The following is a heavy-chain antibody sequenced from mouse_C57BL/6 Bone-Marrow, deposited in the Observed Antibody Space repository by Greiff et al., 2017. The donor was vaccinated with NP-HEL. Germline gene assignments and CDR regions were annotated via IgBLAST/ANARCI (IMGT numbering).Heavy chain of an antibody. V-gene: IGHV1-66*01. CDR1: GYSFTSYY. CDR2: IYPGSGNT. CDR3: AREGNWVFAY. J-gene: IGHJ3*01. D-gene: IGHD4-1*01. Sequence: QVQLQQSGPELVKPGASVKISCKASGYSFTSYYIHWVKQRPGQGLEWIGWIYPGSGNTKYNEKFKGKATLTADTSSSTAYMQLSSLTSEDSAVYYCAREGNWVFAYWGQGTLVTVSA.